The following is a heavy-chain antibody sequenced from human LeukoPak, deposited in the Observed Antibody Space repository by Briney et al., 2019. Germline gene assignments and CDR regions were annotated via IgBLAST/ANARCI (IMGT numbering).Heavy chain of an antibody. D-gene: IGHD6-6*01. V-gene: IGHV3-48*01. CDR3: ARDTRGYSSSAPSYYYYYYMDV. CDR2: ISSSSSTI. Sequence: GGSLRLSCAASGFTFSSYSMNWVRQAPGKGLEWVSYISSSSSTIYYADSVKGRFTISRDNAKNSLYLQMNSLRAEDTAVYYCARDTRGYSSSAPSYYYYYYMDVWGKGTTVTVSS. J-gene: IGHJ6*03. CDR1: GFTFSSYS.